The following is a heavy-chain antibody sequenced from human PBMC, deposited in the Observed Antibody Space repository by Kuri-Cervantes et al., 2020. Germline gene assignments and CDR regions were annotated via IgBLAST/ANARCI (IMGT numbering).Heavy chain of an antibody. J-gene: IGHJ4*02. CDR1: GFTFDDYA. CDR3: ARVYYDILTGYYVELDY. Sequence: SLKISCAASGFTFDDYAMHWVRQAPGKGLEWVSGISWNSGSIGYADSVKGRFTISRDNAKNSLYLQMNSLRAEDTAVYYCARVYYDILTGYYVELDYWGQGTLVTVSS. CDR2: ISWNSGSI. D-gene: IGHD3-9*01. V-gene: IGHV3-9*01.